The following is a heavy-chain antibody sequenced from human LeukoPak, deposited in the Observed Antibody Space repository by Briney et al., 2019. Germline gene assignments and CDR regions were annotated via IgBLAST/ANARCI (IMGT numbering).Heavy chain of an antibody. J-gene: IGHJ3*02. CDR2: IKQDGSEK. CDR1: GFTFSYYW. D-gene: IGHD2-21*02. V-gene: IGHV3-7*01. Sequence: PGGSLRLSCAASGFTFSYYWMSWVRQAPGKGLEWVSHIKQDGSEKYCVDSVKGRFTISRDNAKNSMYLQMNSLRAEDTAVYYCARVYCRGYCYLSTFDIWGQGTMVTVSS. CDR3: ARVYCRGYCYLSTFDI.